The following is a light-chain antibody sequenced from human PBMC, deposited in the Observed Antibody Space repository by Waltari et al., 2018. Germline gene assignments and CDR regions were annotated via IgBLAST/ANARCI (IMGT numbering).Light chain of an antibody. CDR1: QTINTW. V-gene: IGKV1-5*03. CDR2: KAS. Sequence: IQMTQSPPTVSASVGDRATLTCRASQTINTWSAWYQQKPGKAPTLLIYKASRLQSGVPSRFSGSESGTEFTLTISSLQPEDFGTYYCQQYDTYPLTFGGGTRVEI. CDR3: QQYDTYPLT. J-gene: IGKJ4*01.